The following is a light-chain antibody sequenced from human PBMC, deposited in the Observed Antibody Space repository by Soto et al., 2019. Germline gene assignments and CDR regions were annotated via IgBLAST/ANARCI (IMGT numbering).Light chain of an antibody. CDR1: QDISHH. V-gene: IGKV1-33*01. Sequence: DIQMTQSPSAMSASVGDRVTITCQASQDISHHLAWYQQKPGKAPKLLIYDAFNLETGVPSRFSGRGSGTDFTFTISSLQPEDIATYYCQQYDSLPRTFGQGTKVEIK. CDR2: DAF. CDR3: QQYDSLPRT. J-gene: IGKJ1*01.